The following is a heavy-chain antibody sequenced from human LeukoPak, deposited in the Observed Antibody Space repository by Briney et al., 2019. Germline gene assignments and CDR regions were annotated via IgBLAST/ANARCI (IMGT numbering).Heavy chain of an antibody. J-gene: IGHJ3*02. Sequence: SQTLSLTCAISGDSVSSNSAWNWFRQSPSRGLEWLGRTYYNSKWYNGYAESVKSRIIINPDTSKNQCSLRLNSVTPADTAVYYCARDPAGIGDAFDTWGQGTMVTVSS. CDR1: GDSVSSNSA. D-gene: IGHD2/OR15-2a*01. CDR3: ARDPAGIGDAFDT. CDR2: TYYNSKWYN. V-gene: IGHV6-1*01.